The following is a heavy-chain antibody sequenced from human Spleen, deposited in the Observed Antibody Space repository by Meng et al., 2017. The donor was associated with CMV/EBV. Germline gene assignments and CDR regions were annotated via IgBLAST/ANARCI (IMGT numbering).Heavy chain of an antibody. V-gene: IGHV3-23*01. Sequence: GGPLRLSCADSGFGLSTFAMSWVRQAPGKGLEWVSSISGSGGSTFYADSVKGRFTISRDNSKKTMYLQMDSLRAEDTALYYCAKGPQAIQINWFDPWGQGTLVTVSS. CDR2: ISGSGGST. CDR3: AKGPQAIQINWFDP. J-gene: IGHJ5*02. CDR1: GFGLSTFA.